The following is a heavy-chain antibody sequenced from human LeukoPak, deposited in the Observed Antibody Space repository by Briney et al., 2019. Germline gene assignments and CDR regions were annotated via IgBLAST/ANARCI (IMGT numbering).Heavy chain of an antibody. CDR2: INRGGSRS. CDR3: ARGGSDTAMAHDY. Sequence: GGSLRLPCAASGFTFSNHWMHWVRQAPGKGLMWVSRINRGGSRSDYADSVKGRFTISRDDAKNTLYLQLNSLRAEDTAVYSCARGGSDTAMAHDYWGQGTLVTVSS. J-gene: IGHJ4*02. D-gene: IGHD5-18*01. V-gene: IGHV3-74*01. CDR1: GFTFSNHW.